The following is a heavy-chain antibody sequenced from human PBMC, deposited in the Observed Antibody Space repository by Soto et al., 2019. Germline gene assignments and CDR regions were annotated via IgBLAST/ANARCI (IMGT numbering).Heavy chain of an antibody. V-gene: IGHV1-69*01. J-gene: IGHJ6*02. CDR2: IIPISETT. CDR3: ARSQGSSTSLEIYYYYYDGMDV. Sequence: VQLVQSGAEVKKPGSSVKVSCKASGGTFSSYAISWVRQAPGQGLEWMGGIIPISETTNYAQKFQGRVTITADESKSTAYMELSSLRSEDTAVYYCARSQGSSTSLEIYYYYYDGMDVWGQGTTVTVSS. D-gene: IGHD2-2*01. CDR1: GGTFSSYA.